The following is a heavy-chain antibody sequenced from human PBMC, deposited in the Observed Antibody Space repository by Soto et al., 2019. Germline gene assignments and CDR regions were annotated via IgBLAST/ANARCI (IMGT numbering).Heavy chain of an antibody. CDR3: ASDLVGASDSYGLDV. CDR1: GFTFSNYG. V-gene: IGHV3-33*01. CDR2: IWHDGNNK. Sequence: GGSLRLSCAASGFTFSNYGMHWVRQAPGKGLEWVAIIWHDGNNKYYADSVRGRFIISRDNSKNRLYLQMNSLRAEDTAVYYCASDLVGASDSYGLDVWGKGQTGNVS. D-gene: IGHD1-26*01. J-gene: IGHJ6*04.